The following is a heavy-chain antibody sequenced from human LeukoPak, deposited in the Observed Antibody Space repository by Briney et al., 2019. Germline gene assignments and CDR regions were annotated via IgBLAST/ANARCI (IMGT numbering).Heavy chain of an antibody. D-gene: IGHD3-9*01. CDR2: IRYDGSNK. CDR1: GFTFRGYG. CDR3: ANGPHYNILTGFYKVRSHLDY. J-gene: IGHJ4*02. V-gene: IGHV3-30*02. Sequence: GGSLRLSCAASGFTFRGYGMHWVRQAPGKGLEWVAFIRYDGSNKYYADSVKGRFTISRDNSKNTLYLQMNSLRAEDTAMYYCANGPHYNILTGFYKVRSHLDYWGQGTLVTVSS.